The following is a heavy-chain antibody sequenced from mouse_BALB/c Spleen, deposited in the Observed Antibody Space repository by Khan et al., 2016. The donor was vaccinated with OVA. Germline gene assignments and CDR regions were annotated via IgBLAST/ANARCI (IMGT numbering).Heavy chain of an antibody. V-gene: IGHV1-26*01. D-gene: IGHD2-14*01. CDR2: VNPKTGGT. CDR3: ARGYDFFAY. J-gene: IGHJ3*01. CDR1: GYSFTLYY. Sequence: EVQLQQSGPDLVKPGASVKISCKASGYSFTLYYMTWVRQSHGKSLEWIGRVNPKTGGTDYNQDFKGKAILTVDKSSNTAYMELRSLTSEDSVVYFCARGYDFFAYWGQGTLVTVSA.